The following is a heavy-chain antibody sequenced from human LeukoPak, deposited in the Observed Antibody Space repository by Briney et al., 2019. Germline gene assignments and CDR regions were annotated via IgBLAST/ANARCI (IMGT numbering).Heavy chain of an antibody. CDR3: ARGAGELPFDY. J-gene: IGHJ4*02. Sequence: GGSLRLSCAASGFTVSSNYMSWVRQAPGKGLEWVSVIYSGGSTYYADSVKGRFTISRDNSKNTLYLQMNSLRAEDTALYHCARGAGELPFDYWGQGTLVTVSS. V-gene: IGHV3-53*01. D-gene: IGHD1-26*01. CDR2: IYSGGST. CDR1: GFTVSSNY.